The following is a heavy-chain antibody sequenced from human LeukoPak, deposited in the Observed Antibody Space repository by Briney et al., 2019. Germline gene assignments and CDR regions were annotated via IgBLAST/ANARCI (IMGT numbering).Heavy chain of an antibody. CDR3: ARRITGTTSDSFDY. Sequence: SETLSLTCTVSGGSISSSSYYWGWIRQPPGKGLEWIGEINHSGSTNYNPSLKSRVTISVDTSKNQFSLKLSSVTAADTAVYYCARRITGTTSDSFDYWGQGTLVTVSS. D-gene: IGHD1-20*01. J-gene: IGHJ4*02. CDR1: GGSISSSSYY. CDR2: INHSGST. V-gene: IGHV4-39*01.